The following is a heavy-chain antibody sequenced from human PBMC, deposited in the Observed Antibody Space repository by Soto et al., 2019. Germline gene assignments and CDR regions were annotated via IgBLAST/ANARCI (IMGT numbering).Heavy chain of an antibody. D-gene: IGHD2-2*01. CDR1: GGTFSSYA. Sequence: QVQLVQSGAEVKKPGSSVKVSCKASGGTFSSYAISWVRQAPGQGLEWMGGIIPIIGTANYAQKFQSRVMITADESTSTAYMELSSLRSQNTPVYYCARHVPAAGYYYGMDVWGQGTTVTVSS. V-gene: IGHV1-69*12. CDR3: ARHVPAAGYYYGMDV. J-gene: IGHJ6*02. CDR2: IIPIIGTA.